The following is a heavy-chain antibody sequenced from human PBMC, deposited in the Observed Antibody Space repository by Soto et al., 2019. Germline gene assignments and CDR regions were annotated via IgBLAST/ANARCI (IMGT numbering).Heavy chain of an antibody. D-gene: IGHD5-18*01. Sequence: ASVKVSCQASCYTSTSYGSIWVRQAPGQGLEWMGWISAYNGNTNYAQKLQGRVTMTTDTSTSTAYMELRSLRSDDTAVYYCARSSGYSYGSDYWGQGTLVTVSS. CDR1: CYTSTSYG. J-gene: IGHJ4*02. V-gene: IGHV1-18*01. CDR3: ARSSGYSYGSDY. CDR2: ISAYNGNT.